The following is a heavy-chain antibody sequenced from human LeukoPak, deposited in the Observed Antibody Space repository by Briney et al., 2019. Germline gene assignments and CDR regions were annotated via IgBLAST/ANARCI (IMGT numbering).Heavy chain of an antibody. CDR3: AKDPLSGSYYTYFDY. Sequence: PGRSLRLSCAASGFTFSRYGMHWVRQAPGKGLEWVAVIWYDGSNNYYADSVKGRFTISRDNSKNTLYLQMNSLRAEDPAVYYGAKDPLSGSYYTYFDYWGQGTLVTVSS. CDR1: GFTFSRYG. J-gene: IGHJ4*02. V-gene: IGHV3-30*18. D-gene: IGHD1-26*01. CDR2: IWYDGSNN.